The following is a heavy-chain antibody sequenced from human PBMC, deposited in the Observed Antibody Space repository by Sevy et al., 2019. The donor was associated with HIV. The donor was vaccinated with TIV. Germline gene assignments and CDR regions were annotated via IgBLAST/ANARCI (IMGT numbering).Heavy chain of an antibody. Sequence: ASVKVSCKASGYTFTGYYMHWVRQAPGQGLEWMGWINPNSGGTNYAQKFQGRVTMTRDTSISTAYMELSRLRSDDTAVYYCARELVVVVPGGYYYGMDVWDQGTTVTVSS. J-gene: IGHJ6*02. CDR2: INPNSGGT. D-gene: IGHD2-2*01. CDR1: GYTFTGYY. V-gene: IGHV1-2*02. CDR3: ARELVVVVPGGYYYGMDV.